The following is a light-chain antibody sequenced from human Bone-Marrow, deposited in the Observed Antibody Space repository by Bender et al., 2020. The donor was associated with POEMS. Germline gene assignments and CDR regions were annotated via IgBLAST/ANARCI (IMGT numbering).Light chain of an antibody. CDR2: DVT. Sequence: QSALTQPASVSGSPGQSITISCTGTCSDVGAYNYVSWYQQHPGKAPKLMIYDVTNRPSGVSNRFSGSKSGNTASLTISGLQTEDEAHYYCCSYAENNFFVFGGGTRLNVL. CDR3: CSYAENNFFV. J-gene: IGLJ3*02. V-gene: IGLV2-14*03. CDR1: CSDVGAYNY.